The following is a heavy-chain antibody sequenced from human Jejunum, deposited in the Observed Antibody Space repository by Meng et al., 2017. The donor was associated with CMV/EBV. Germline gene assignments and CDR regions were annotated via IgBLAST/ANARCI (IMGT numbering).Heavy chain of an antibody. V-gene: IGHV1-18*01. J-gene: IGHJ4*02. Sequence: QAQLVQSGGAVKKPGASVKGPWKASGYTFTNYGITWVRQAPGQGLEWMGWINAYNGDTNYAQTLQGRVTMTTDTSTSTAYMELRSLRSDDTAVYYCARVEVGITSGDYWGQGTLVTVSS. CDR2: INAYNGDT. CDR1: GYTFTNYG. D-gene: IGHD1-26*01. CDR3: ARVEVGITSGDY.